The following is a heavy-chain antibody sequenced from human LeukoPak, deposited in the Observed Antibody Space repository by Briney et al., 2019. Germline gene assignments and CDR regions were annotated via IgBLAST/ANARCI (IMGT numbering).Heavy chain of an antibody. CDR1: GFTFSSYS. J-gene: IGHJ5*02. D-gene: IGHD4-17*01. V-gene: IGHV3-21*01. Sequence: GGSLRLSCAASGFTFSSYSMKWVRQAPGKGLEGVSSISSSSSYIYYADSVKGRFTISRDNAKTSLYLQMNSLRAEDTAVYYCARDMSGDYIGWFDPWGQGTLVTVSS. CDR3: ARDMSGDYIGWFDP. CDR2: ISSSSSYI.